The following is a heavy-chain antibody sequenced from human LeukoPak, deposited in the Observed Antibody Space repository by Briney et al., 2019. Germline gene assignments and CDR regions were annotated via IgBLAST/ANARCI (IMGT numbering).Heavy chain of an antibody. CDR1: GGSISSYY. J-gene: IGHJ3*02. CDR2: IYTSGST. CDR3: ARDLMIVVAYDAFDI. Sequence: SETLSLTCTVSGGSISSYYWSWIRQPAGKGLEWIGRIYTSGSTNYNPSLKSRVTMSVDTSKNQFSLKLSSVTAADTAVYHCARDLMIVVAYDAFDIWGQGTMVTVSS. D-gene: IGHD3-22*01. V-gene: IGHV4-4*07.